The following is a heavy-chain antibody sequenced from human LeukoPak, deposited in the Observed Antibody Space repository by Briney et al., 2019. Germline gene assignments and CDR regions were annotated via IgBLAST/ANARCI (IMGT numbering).Heavy chain of an antibody. D-gene: IGHD3-22*01. J-gene: IGHJ4*02. Sequence: PSETLSLTCTVSGGSISSYYWSWIRQPAGKGLEWIGRIYTSGSTNYNPSLKSRVTMSVDTSKNQFSLKLSSVTAADTAVYYCARAGVHYYDSSGYLDYWGQGTLVTVSS. CDR2: IYTSGST. CDR1: GGSISSYY. V-gene: IGHV4-4*07. CDR3: ARAGVHYYDSSGYLDY.